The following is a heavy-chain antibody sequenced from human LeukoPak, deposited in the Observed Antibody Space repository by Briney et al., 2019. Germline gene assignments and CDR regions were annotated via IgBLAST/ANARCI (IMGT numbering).Heavy chain of an antibody. CDR3: AKDRSSGYYFDY. CDR1: GFTFSSYA. J-gene: IGHJ4*02. Sequence: GGSLRLSCAAFGFTFSSYAMNWVRQAPGKGLEWVSVISDSGGTTYYSDSVKGRFTISRDNSKNTLHLQMNSLRAEDTAVYYCAKDRSSGYYFDYWGQGTLVTVSS. D-gene: IGHD3-22*01. V-gene: IGHV3-23*01. CDR2: ISDSGGTT.